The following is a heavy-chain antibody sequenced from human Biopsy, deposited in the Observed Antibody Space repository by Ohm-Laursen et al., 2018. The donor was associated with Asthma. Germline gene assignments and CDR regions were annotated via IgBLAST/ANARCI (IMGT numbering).Heavy chain of an antibody. CDR1: GGSISSGDYS. CDR2: IHNSGNT. Sequence: SETLSLTCAVSGGSISSGDYSWSWLRQSPGKGLEWIGYIHNSGNTNYNPSLKSRVTISLDTSKNHFSLRLSFVTAADTAVYFCARGQGRGIQLWSLDPWGQGILVTVSS. D-gene: IGHD5-18*01. CDR3: ARGQGRGIQLWSLDP. V-gene: IGHV4-61*03. J-gene: IGHJ5*02.